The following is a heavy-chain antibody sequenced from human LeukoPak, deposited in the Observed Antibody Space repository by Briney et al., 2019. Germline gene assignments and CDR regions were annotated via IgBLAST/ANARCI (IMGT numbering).Heavy chain of an antibody. D-gene: IGHD4-17*01. CDR2: IGTAGDT. CDR3: AREATVTQEGAFDI. J-gene: IGHJ3*02. CDR1: GFTFSSYD. Sequence: GGSLRLSCAASGFTFSSYDMHWVRQATGKGLEWVSAIGTAGDTYYPGSVKGRFTISRENAKNSLYLQMNSLRAGDTAVYYCAREATVTQEGAFDIWDQGTMVTVSS. V-gene: IGHV3-13*01.